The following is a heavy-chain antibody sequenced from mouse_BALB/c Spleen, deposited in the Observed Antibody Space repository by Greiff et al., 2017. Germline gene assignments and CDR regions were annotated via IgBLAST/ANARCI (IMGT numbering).Heavy chain of an antibody. CDR1: GYTFTSYY. D-gene: IGHD2-4*01. J-gene: IGHJ3*01. V-gene: IGHV1S81*02. CDR3: TRGDYDVGAY. Sequence: VQLQPGAELVKPGASVKLSCKASGYTFTSYYMYWVKQRPGQGLEWIGGINPSNGGTNFNEKFKSKATLTVDKSSSTAYMQLSSLTSEDSAVYYCTRGDYDVGAYWGQGTLVTVSA. CDR2: INPSNGGT.